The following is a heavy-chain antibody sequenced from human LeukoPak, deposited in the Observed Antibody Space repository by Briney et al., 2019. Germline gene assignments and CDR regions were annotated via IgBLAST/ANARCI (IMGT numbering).Heavy chain of an antibody. J-gene: IGHJ6*02. D-gene: IGHD3-9*01. CDR1: GYTFTSYG. V-gene: IGHV1-18*01. CDR3: ARLGIYDILTGYHYYGMDV. Sequence: ASVKVSCKASGYTFTSYGISWVRQAPGQGLEWMGWISAYNGNTNYAQKLQGRVTMTTDTSTSTAYMELRSLRSDDTAVYYCARLGIYDILTGYHYYGMDVWGQGTTVTVSS. CDR2: ISAYNGNT.